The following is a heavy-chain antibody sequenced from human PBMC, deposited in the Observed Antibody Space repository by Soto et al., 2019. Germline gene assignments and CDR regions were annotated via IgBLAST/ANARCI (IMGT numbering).Heavy chain of an antibody. CDR1: GFTFSSYA. CDR3: AKTPWGYSSGWPLDY. V-gene: IGHV3-23*01. D-gene: IGHD6-19*01. Sequence: EVQLLESGGGLVQPGGSLRLSCAASGFTFSSYAMSWVRQAPGKGLEWVSAISGSGGSTYYADSGKGRFTIARDNSKNTQYLQMNSLRAEDTAVYYCAKTPWGYSSGWPLDYWGQGTLVTVSS. CDR2: ISGSGGST. J-gene: IGHJ4*02.